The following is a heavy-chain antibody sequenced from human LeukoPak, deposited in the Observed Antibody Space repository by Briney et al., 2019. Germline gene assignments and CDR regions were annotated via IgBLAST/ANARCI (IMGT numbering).Heavy chain of an antibody. D-gene: IGHD1-1*01. CDR3: GRDWKLDY. CDR2: IGDNGGDT. Sequence: GGSLRLSCAASGFTFNNFAMSWVRQAPGKGLEWVSAIGDNGGDTKYAASVKGRFTIYRDNSRNTLYLQMNSLRVEDTAMYYCGRDWKLDYWGQGTLVTVPS. V-gene: IGHV3-23*01. CDR1: GFTFNNFA. J-gene: IGHJ4*02.